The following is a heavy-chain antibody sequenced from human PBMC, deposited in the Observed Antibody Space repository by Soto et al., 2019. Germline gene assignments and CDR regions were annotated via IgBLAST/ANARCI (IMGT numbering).Heavy chain of an antibody. V-gene: IGHV3-15*07. D-gene: IGHD3-22*01. Sequence: PGGSLRLSCAASGFTFSNAWMNWVRQAPGKGLEWVGRIKSKTDGGTTDYAAPVKGRFTISRDDSKNTLYLQMNSLKTEDTAVYYCTTSPLPMKRITMIVVVMGYYYYYGMDVWGQGTTVTVSS. CDR2: IKSKTDGGTT. J-gene: IGHJ6*02. CDR3: TTSPLPMKRITMIVVVMGYYYYYGMDV. CDR1: GFTFSNAW.